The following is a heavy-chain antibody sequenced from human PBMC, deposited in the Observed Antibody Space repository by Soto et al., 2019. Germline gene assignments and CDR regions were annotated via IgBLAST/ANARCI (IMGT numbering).Heavy chain of an antibody. J-gene: IGHJ6*02. Sequence: GGSLRLSCAASGFTFSSYAMHWVRQAPGKGLEWVAVISYDGSNKYYADSVKGRFTISRDNSKNTLYLQMNSLRAEDTAVYYCARSNFCSGGSCYRGPAMWYYYYGMDVWGQGTTVTVSS. V-gene: IGHV3-30-3*01. CDR3: ARSNFCSGGSCYRGPAMWYYYYGMDV. D-gene: IGHD2-15*01. CDR2: ISYDGSNK. CDR1: GFTFSSYA.